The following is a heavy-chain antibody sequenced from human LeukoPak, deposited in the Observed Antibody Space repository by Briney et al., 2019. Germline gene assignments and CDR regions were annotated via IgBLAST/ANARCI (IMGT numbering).Heavy chain of an antibody. CDR2: ISSSSNYI. Sequence: PGGSLRLSCAASGFTFSSYSLNWVRQAPGKGLEWVSSISSSSNYIYYADSVKGRFTISRDNAKNSLYLQMNSLRAEDTAVYYCARGANYYDSSGYYAYWGQGTLVNVSS. D-gene: IGHD3-22*01. J-gene: IGHJ4*02. CDR1: GFTFSSYS. V-gene: IGHV3-21*01. CDR3: ARGANYYDSSGYYAY.